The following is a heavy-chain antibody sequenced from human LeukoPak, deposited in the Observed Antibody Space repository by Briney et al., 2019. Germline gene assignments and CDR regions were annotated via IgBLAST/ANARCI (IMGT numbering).Heavy chain of an antibody. J-gene: IGHJ4*02. V-gene: IGHV3-21*01. CDR1: GFTFSSYE. Sequence: PGGSLRLSCAASGFTFSSYEMNWVRQAPGKGLEWVSSISSSSSYIYYADSVKGRFTISRDNAKNSLYLQMNSLRAEDTAVYYCARDLYDFWSGYSYYFDYWGQGTLVTVSS. D-gene: IGHD3-3*01. CDR3: ARDLYDFWSGYSYYFDY. CDR2: ISSSSSYI.